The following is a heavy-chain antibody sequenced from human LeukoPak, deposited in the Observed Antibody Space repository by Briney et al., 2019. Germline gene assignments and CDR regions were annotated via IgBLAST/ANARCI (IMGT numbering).Heavy chain of an antibody. V-gene: IGHV3-21*04. CDR1: GFTFSSYS. CDR3: AKDTGYCSSTSCYSFDY. Sequence: PGGSLRLSCAASGFTFSSYSMNWVRQAPGKGLEWVSSISSSSSYIYYADSVKGRFTISRDNAKNSLYLQMNSLRAEDTALYYCAKDTGYCSSTSCYSFDYWGQGTLVTVS. J-gene: IGHJ4*02. CDR2: ISSSSSYI. D-gene: IGHD2-2*02.